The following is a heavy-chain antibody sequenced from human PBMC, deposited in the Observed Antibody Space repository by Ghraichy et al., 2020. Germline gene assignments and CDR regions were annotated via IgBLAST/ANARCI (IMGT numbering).Heavy chain of an antibody. CDR1: GGSFSGYY. Sequence: SETLSLTCAVYGGSFSGYYWSWIRQPPGKGLEWIGEINHSGSTNYNPSLKSRVTISVDTSKNQFSLKLSSVTAADTAVYYCARGLGGSYDWGQGTLVTVSS. J-gene: IGHJ4*02. V-gene: IGHV4-34*01. D-gene: IGHD1-26*01. CDR2: INHSGST. CDR3: ARGLGGSYD.